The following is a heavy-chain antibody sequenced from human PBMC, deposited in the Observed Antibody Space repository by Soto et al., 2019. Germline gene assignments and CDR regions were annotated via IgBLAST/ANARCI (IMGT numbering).Heavy chain of an antibody. Sequence: QVELVQSGAEVKKPGASVRVSCQASEDTFTHYDLNWVRQATGQGLEWKGWMNPNTGKLDYAHKFQGRVTMTRDTSTRTVYMELSSLRSDDTAVYYCVRRVASGHRSWFDPWGQGTLVTVSS. V-gene: IGHV1-8*01. CDR3: VRRVASGHRSWFDP. J-gene: IGHJ5*02. CDR1: EDTFTHYD. CDR2: MNPNTGKL. D-gene: IGHD2-21*01.